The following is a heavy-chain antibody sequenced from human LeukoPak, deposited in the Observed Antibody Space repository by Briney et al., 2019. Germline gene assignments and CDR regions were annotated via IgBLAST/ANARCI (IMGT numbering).Heavy chain of an antibody. CDR1: GGSISSYY. V-gene: IGHV4-59*01. J-gene: IGHJ2*01. CDR3: AREYYDFWSGPDWYFDL. CDR2: IYYSRST. D-gene: IGHD3-3*01. Sequence: SETLSLTCTVSGGSISSYYWSWIRQPPGKGLEWMGYIYYSRSTNYNPSLKSRVTISVDTSKNQFSLKLSSVTAADTAVYYCAREYYDFWSGPDWYFDLWGRGTLVTVSS.